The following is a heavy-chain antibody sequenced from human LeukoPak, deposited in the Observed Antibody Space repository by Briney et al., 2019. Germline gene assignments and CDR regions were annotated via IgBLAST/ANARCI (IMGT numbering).Heavy chain of an antibody. CDR1: GGSISSSSYY. J-gene: IGHJ3*02. CDR3: AREVAVAGTVESGPDDAFDI. Sequence: KPSETLSLTCTVSGGSISSSSYYWGWIRQPPGKGLEWIGSIYYSGNTYYNPSLKSRVTISVDTSKNQFSLKLSSVTAADTAVYYCAREVAVAGTVESGPDDAFDIWGQGTMVTVSS. V-gene: IGHV4-39*07. CDR2: IYYSGNT. D-gene: IGHD6-19*01.